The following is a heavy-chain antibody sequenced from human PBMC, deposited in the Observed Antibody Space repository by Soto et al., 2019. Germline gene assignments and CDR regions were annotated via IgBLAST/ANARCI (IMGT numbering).Heavy chain of an antibody. CDR2: ISGTAHAS. CDR1: GFDFSNYG. CDR3: VKDAPQPFSD. V-gene: IGHV3-23*01. D-gene: IGHD3-3*02. J-gene: IGHJ4*02. Sequence: EVQLLESGGGLVQPGGSLRISCAASGFDFSNYGMSWVRQAPGKGLEWVSAISGTAHASYYAASVKGRFTTSRDNSKNTLYLHMNSLRVEDTAVYFCVKDAPQPFSDWGQGTLVTVSS.